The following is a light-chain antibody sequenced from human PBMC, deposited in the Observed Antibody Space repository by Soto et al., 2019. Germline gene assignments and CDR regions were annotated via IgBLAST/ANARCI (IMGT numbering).Light chain of an antibody. J-gene: IGKJ2*01. Sequence: EIVLTQSPSTLSLSPGERATLSCGASQSVSSSYVAWYQQKPGLAPRLLIYDASSRATGIPDRFSGSGSGTDFTLTISRLEPEDFAVYYCQQYGSSPYTFGQGTKLEIK. CDR3: QQYGSSPYT. CDR1: QSVSSSY. V-gene: IGKV3D-20*01. CDR2: DAS.